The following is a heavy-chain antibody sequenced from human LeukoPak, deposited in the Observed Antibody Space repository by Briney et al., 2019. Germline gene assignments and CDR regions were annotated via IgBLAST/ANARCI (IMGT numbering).Heavy chain of an antibody. CDR1: GFLFSSYG. Sequence: GESLTLSCTGSGFLFSSYGMIWVRQAPGKGLDWLAAIGGSGATTFYADSVKGRFTISRDNSKNTLNLQMSSLRAEDTALYYCAKSLYGDYEDWYFDLWGRGTLLTVS. J-gene: IGHJ2*01. CDR3: AKSLYGDYEDWYFDL. V-gene: IGHV3-23*01. D-gene: IGHD4-17*01. CDR2: IGGSGATT.